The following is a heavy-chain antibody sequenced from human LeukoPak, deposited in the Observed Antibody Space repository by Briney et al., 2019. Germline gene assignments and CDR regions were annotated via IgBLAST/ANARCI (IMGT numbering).Heavy chain of an antibody. Sequence: GGSLRLSCAVSGLTFSSYSMSWVRQAPGKGLEWVSSISSSSYIYYADSVKGRFTISRDNAKNSLYLQMNSLRAEDTAVYYCTRGQYSYGPFDYWGQGTLVTVSS. CDR3: TRGQYSYGPFDY. CDR1: GLTFSSYS. CDR2: ISSSSYI. V-gene: IGHV3-21*01. J-gene: IGHJ4*02. D-gene: IGHD5-18*01.